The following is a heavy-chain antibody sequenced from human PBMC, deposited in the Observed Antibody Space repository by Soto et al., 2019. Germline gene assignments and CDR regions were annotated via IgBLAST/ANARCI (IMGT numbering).Heavy chain of an antibody. CDR1: GDSVTGSSYY. CDR2: IYYGDYT. Sequence: QVQLRESGPGLVKPSETLSLTCTVSGDSVTGSSYYWSWVRQSPGKGLEWLAYIYYGDYTNYNPSRRSRVTISADTSKNQVSLKLSSVTASDSAVYFCAAGKVSANAYGSPLPYHYYGLDVWGQGTMVTVSS. CDR3: AAGKVSANAYGSPLPYHYYGLDV. V-gene: IGHV4-61*01. D-gene: IGHD3-10*01. J-gene: IGHJ6*02.